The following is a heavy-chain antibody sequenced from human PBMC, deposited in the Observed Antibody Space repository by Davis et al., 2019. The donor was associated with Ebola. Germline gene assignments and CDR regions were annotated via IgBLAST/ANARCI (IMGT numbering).Heavy chain of an antibody. D-gene: IGHD5/OR15-5a*01. J-gene: IGHJ4*02. Sequence: ESLTLSCAVSGFTFRDAWMTWVRQVPGKGLEWLGRIKSKSDGETTDYAAPVKDRFIISRDDSRSVMYLQMNNLKSEDTALYYCSTIDNGLTMLQGYDYWGQGTLVTVSS. CDR2: IKSKSDGETT. V-gene: IGHV3-15*05. CDR3: STIDNGLTMLQGYDY. CDR1: GFTFRDAW.